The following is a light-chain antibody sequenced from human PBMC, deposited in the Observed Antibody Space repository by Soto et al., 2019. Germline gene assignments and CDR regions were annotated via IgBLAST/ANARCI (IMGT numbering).Light chain of an antibody. CDR1: QSVSDN. V-gene: IGKV3-15*01. Sequence: EILLTQSPGTLSLSQGERSTLXCRASQSVSDNLAWYQQKPGQAXWLLIYDASSRATGIPARFSGSGSGTDFTLTIASLQSEDFAVYYCQQYNSRWTFGQGTK. J-gene: IGKJ1*01. CDR3: QQYNSRWT. CDR2: DAS.